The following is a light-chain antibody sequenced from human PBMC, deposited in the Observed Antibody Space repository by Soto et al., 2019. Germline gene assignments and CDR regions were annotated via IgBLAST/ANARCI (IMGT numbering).Light chain of an antibody. CDR3: QHYSSVWA. CDR1: QSISRG. V-gene: IGKV1-5*01. J-gene: IGKJ1*01. CDR2: DAS. Sequence: DIQMTQSARRLCPSXCDGVTITCRASQSISRGLAWYQQKPGKAPNLLIYDASTLESGVPSRFSGSGSGTEFTLTISCLHPDDFATYYCQHYSSVWAFGQGTKVDTK.